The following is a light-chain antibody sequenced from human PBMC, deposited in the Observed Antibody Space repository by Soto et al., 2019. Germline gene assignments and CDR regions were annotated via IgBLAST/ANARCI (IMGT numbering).Light chain of an antibody. Sequence: EIVLRQSPATLSLSPGERATLSCRASQTVSTYIAWYQQKPGQAPRLLIYDASNRATGIPARFSGSGSGTDFTLTISSLEPEDFAVYYCQQRSNWPPLTFGGGTKVDIK. J-gene: IGKJ4*01. V-gene: IGKV3-11*01. CDR1: QTVSTY. CDR2: DAS. CDR3: QQRSNWPPLT.